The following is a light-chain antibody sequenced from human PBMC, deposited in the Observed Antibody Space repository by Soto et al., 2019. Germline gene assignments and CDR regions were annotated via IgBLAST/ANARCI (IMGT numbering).Light chain of an antibody. CDR3: QQSYSTLSIT. CDR2: EAL. CDR1: RSISTY. J-gene: IGKJ5*01. V-gene: IGKV3-11*01. Sequence: IVMTQSPATLSVSPGERATLSCRASRSISTYLAWYQQKPGQAPRLLIYEALNRATGIPARFSGSGSGTDFTLTISSLQPEDFATYYCQQSYSTLSITFGQGTRLEIK.